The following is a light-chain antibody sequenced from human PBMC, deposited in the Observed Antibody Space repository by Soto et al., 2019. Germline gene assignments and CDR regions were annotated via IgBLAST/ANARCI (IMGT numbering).Light chain of an antibody. Sequence: QSALTQPASVSESLGQSITISCTGTSSDVGYYNYVSWYQHHPGKAPKLIIYDVSNRPSGVSRRFSGSKSGNTASLTISGLRAEDEADYYCTSHTTSSTLVFGGGTKLTVL. J-gene: IGLJ2*01. CDR3: TSHTTSSTLV. CDR2: DVS. CDR1: SSDVGYYNY. V-gene: IGLV2-14*03.